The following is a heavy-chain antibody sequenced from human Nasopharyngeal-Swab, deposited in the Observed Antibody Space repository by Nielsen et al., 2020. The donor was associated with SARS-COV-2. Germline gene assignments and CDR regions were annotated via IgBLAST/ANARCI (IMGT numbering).Heavy chain of an antibody. J-gene: IGHJ3*02. Sequence: VRQAPGKGLEWVSYISSSSSTIYYADSVKGRFTISRDNAKNSLYLQMNSLRAEDTAVYYCARALHIYYYDSSGYFGDAFDIWGRGTMVTVSS. CDR2: ISSSSSTI. CDR3: ARALHIYYYDSSGYFGDAFDI. V-gene: IGHV3-48*01. D-gene: IGHD3-22*01.